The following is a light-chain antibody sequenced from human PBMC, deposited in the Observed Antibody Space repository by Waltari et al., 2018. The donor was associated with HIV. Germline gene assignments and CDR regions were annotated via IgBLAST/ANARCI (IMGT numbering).Light chain of an antibody. Sequence: HSALTQPRSVSGSPGQSVTISCTGTSSDVGDYNYVSWYQPHPGKAPKLLIFDITKRPSGVTDRFSGSKSGNTASLTISGLHLEDEANYYCCSYAGTYTWVFGGGTTLTVL. J-gene: IGLJ3*02. CDR1: SSDVGDYNY. V-gene: IGLV2-11*01. CDR2: DIT. CDR3: CSYAGTYTWV.